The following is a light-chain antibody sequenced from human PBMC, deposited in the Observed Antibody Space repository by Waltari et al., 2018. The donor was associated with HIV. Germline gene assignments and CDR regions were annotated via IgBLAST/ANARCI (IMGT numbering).Light chain of an antibody. CDR3: LQHNDFPRT. CDR1: QYIKND. J-gene: IGKJ1*01. V-gene: IGKV1-17*01. CDR2: SAA. Sequence: DIQMTQSPSSLSASVGERITIFCRASQYIKNDLGWYQQRPGKAPRRLISSAATLPPGIPPRFRGGGSGTQFFLSIDGLQPDDIATYFCLQHNDFPRTFGQGTK.